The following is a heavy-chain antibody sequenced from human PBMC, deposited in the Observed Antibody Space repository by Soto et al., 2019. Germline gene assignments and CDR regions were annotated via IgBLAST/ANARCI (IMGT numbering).Heavy chain of an antibody. CDR3: AREWRRIAARPQEPIEGMDV. CDR1: GDSVSSNSAA. J-gene: IGHJ6*02. D-gene: IGHD6-6*01. Sequence: SQTLSLTCAISGDSVSSNSAAWNWIRQSPSRGLEWLGRTYYRSKWYNDYAVSVKSRITINPDTSKNQFSLQLNSVTPEDTAVYYCAREWRRIAARPQEPIEGMDVWGQGTTVTVSS. V-gene: IGHV6-1*01. CDR2: TYYRSKWYN.